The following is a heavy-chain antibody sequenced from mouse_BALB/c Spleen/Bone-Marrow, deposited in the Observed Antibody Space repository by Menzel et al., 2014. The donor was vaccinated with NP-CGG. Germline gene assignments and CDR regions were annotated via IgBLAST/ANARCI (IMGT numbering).Heavy chain of an antibody. Sequence: QVQLQQSGAELARPGASVKMSCKASGYTFTTYTIHWMKQRPGQGLEWIGYIIPSSGYTNYNQKFKDKATLTADKSSSTACMQLSSLTPEDSAVYYCAIRYYAMDYWGQGTSVTVSS. D-gene: IGHD1-1*01. CDR3: AIRYYAMDY. CDR1: GYTFTTYT. CDR2: IIPSSGYT. J-gene: IGHJ4*01. V-gene: IGHV1-4*01.